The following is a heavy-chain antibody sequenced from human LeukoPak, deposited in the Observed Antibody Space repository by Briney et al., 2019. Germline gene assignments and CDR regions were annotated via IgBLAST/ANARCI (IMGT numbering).Heavy chain of an antibody. J-gene: IGHJ6*04. V-gene: IGHV1-69*04. D-gene: IGHD3-10*01. CDR1: GGTFSSYT. Sequence: SVKVPCKASGGTFSSYTISWVRQAPGQGLEWVGRIIPILGIANYAQKFQGRVTITADKSTSTAYMELSSLRSEDTAVYYCARDHGITMVRGVIISPGMDVWGKGTTVTVSS. CDR3: ARDHGITMVRGVIISPGMDV. CDR2: IIPILGIA.